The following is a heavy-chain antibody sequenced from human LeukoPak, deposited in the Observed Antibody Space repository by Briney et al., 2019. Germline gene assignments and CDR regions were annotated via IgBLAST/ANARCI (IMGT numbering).Heavy chain of an antibody. J-gene: IGHJ4*02. Sequence: SETLSLTCTVPGGSISSHYWSWIRQPPGKGLEWIGYMYDSVRTKDNPSLKSRVTLSADTSKNQFSLRLSSVTAADTAVYYCATIKRGNIYGYFDFWGQGILVTVSS. CDR2: MYDSVRT. D-gene: IGHD5-18*01. V-gene: IGHV4-59*11. CDR3: ATIKRGNIYGYFDF. CDR1: GGSISSHY.